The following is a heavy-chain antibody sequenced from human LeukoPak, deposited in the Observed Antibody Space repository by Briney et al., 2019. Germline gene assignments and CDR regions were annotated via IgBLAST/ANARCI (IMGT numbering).Heavy chain of an antibody. J-gene: IGHJ4*02. CDR3: ARGSGGSCSDLDY. CDR1: GFTFXSYX. V-gene: IGHV3-48*01. CDR2: IISCSSTI. Sequence: GFTFXSYXXXWVRQAXGKGXXXVXYIISCSSTIYYADSVKGRFTISRDNAKNSLYLQMNSLRAEDTAVYYCARGSGGSCSDLDYWGQGTLVTVSS. D-gene: IGHD2-15*01.